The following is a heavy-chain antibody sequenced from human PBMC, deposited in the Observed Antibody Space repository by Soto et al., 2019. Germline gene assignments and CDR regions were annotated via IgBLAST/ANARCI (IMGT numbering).Heavy chain of an antibody. CDR3: ARTTYYYDGSGLRGAFDI. D-gene: IGHD3-22*01. Sequence: EVQLVESGGGLVQPGGSLRLSCAASGFTVSSNYMSWVRQAPGKGLEWVSVIYSGGSTYYADSVKGRFTISRDNSKNTLYLQMNSLRAEDTAVYYCARTTYYYDGSGLRGAFDIWGQGTMVTVSS. CDR2: IYSGGST. J-gene: IGHJ3*02. CDR1: GFTVSSNY. V-gene: IGHV3-66*01.